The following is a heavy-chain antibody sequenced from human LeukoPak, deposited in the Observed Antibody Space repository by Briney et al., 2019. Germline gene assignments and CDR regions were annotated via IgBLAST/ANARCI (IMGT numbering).Heavy chain of an antibody. Sequence: PGGSLRLPCAASGFTFSSYAMHWVRQAPGKGLEWVAVISYDGSNKYYADSVKGRFTISRDNSKNTLYLQMNSLRAEDTAVYYCARPASYDFWSGYYTYFDYWGHGTLVTVSS. CDR3: ARPASYDFWSGYYTYFDY. D-gene: IGHD3-3*01. CDR1: GFTFSSYA. J-gene: IGHJ4*01. V-gene: IGHV3-30*04. CDR2: ISYDGSNK.